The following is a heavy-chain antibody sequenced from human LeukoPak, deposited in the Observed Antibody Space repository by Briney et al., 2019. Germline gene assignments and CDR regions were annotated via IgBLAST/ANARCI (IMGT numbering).Heavy chain of an antibody. Sequence: GGSLRLSCAASGFTFSDYYMSWIRQAPGKGLEWVSYISSSSSYTNYADSVKGRFTISRDNAKNSLYLQMNSLRAEDTAVYYCARASYYDILTGLRGYYFDYWGQGTLVTASS. CDR3: ARASYYDILTGLRGYYFDY. CDR2: ISSSSSYT. D-gene: IGHD3-9*01. CDR1: GFTFSDYY. V-gene: IGHV3-11*06. J-gene: IGHJ4*02.